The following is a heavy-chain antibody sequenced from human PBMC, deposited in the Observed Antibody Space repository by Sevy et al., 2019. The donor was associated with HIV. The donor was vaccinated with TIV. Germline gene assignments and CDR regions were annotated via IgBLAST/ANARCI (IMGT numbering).Heavy chain of an antibody. D-gene: IGHD3-3*01. CDR3: ARSLRYYDFWSGYYSSLDYYYYGMDV. J-gene: IGHJ6*02. Sequence: ASVKVSCKASGGTYSSYAISWVRLAPRQGLEWIGGIIPIFGTANYAQKFQGRVTITADESTSTAYMELSSLRSEDTAVYYRARSLRYYDFWSGYYSSLDYYYYGMDVWGQGTTVTVSS. CDR1: GGTYSSYA. V-gene: IGHV1-69*13. CDR2: IIPIFGTA.